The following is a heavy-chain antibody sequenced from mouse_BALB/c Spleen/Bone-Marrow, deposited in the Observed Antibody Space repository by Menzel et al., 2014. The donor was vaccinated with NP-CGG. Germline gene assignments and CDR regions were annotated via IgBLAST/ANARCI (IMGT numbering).Heavy chain of an antibody. CDR1: GFTFSSYI. D-gene: IGHD1-1*01. Sequence: EVMLVESGGGLVQPGGSLKLSCAASGFTFSSYIMSWVRQTPEKRLEWVAYISNGGGSTHYPDTVKGRFTISRDNAKNTLYLQMGSLKSEDTAMYYCTRHPIYYYGSSWGNYAMDYWGRGTSVTVSS. V-gene: IGHV5-12-2*01. J-gene: IGHJ4*01. CDR2: ISNGGGST. CDR3: TRHPIYYYGSSWGNYAMDY.